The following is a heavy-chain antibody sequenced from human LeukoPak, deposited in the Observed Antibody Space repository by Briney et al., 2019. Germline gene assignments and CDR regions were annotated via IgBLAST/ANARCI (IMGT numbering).Heavy chain of an antibody. CDR3: ARERTPYCTNGVCYERFDAFDI. J-gene: IGHJ3*02. Sequence: SETLSLTCTVSGGSISSYYWSWIRQPAGKGLEWIGRIYTSGSTNYNPSLKSRVTISVDTSKNQFSLKLSSVTAADTAAYYCARERTPYCTNGVCYERFDAFDIWGQGTMVTVSS. V-gene: IGHV4-4*07. CDR2: IYTSGST. D-gene: IGHD2-8*01. CDR1: GGSISSYY.